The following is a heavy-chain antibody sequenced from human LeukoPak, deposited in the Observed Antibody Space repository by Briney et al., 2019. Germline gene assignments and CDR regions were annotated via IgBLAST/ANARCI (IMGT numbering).Heavy chain of an antibody. CDR2: IKHDGSDK. CDR3: ATICSTSCYGYYMDV. J-gene: IGHJ6*03. D-gene: IGHD2-2*01. CDR1: GFTFSSYV. V-gene: IGHV3-7*01. Sequence: PGGSLRLSCAASGFTFSSYVMSWVRQAPGKGLEWVANIKHDGSDKYYVDSVTGRFTISRDNAKNSLSLQMNSLRVEDTAVYYCATICSTSCYGYYMDVWGKGTTVTVSS.